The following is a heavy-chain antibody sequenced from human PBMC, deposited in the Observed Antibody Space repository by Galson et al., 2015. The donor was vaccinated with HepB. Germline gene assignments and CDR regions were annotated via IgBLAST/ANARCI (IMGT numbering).Heavy chain of an antibody. J-gene: IGHJ6*02. D-gene: IGHD1-26*01. V-gene: IGHV4-59*01. CDR3: ARDKYSGSFRV. CDR2: IYYSGST. CDR1: GGSISSYY. Sequence: QVQLQESGPGLVKPSETLSLTCLVSGGSISSYYWSWIRQPPGKGLEWIGYIYYSGSTNYNPSLKSRVTISVDTSKNQFSLKLSSVTAADTAVYYCARDKYSGSFRVWGQGTTVTVSS.